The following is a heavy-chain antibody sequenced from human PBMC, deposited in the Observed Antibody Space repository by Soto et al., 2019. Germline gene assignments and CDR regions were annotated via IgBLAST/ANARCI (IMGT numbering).Heavy chain of an antibody. Sequence: SVKVSCKASGGTFSSYAISWVRQAPGQGLEWMGGIIPIFGTANYAQKFQGRVTITADESTSTAYMELSSLRSEDTAVYYCARDVDTAMVSRYGMDVWGQGTTVIVSS. CDR1: GGTFSSYA. CDR2: IIPIFGTA. D-gene: IGHD5-18*01. CDR3: ARDVDTAMVSRYGMDV. J-gene: IGHJ6*02. V-gene: IGHV1-69*13.